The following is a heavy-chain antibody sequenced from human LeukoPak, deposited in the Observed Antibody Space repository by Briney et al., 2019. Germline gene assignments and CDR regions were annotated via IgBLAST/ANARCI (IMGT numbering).Heavy chain of an antibody. J-gene: IGHJ3*02. D-gene: IGHD3-10*01. CDR2: VYYDGIT. Sequence: SETLSLTCTVSGDSISSSVYYWVWIRQPPGKGLEWIGNVYYDGITHYNPSLKSRVTISVDTSKNQFSLKLSSVTAADTAVYYCARDSDRYYYGSGSLVGDDAFDIWGQGTMVTVSS. CDR1: GDSISSSVYY. V-gene: IGHV4-39*07. CDR3: ARDSDRYYYGSGSLVGDDAFDI.